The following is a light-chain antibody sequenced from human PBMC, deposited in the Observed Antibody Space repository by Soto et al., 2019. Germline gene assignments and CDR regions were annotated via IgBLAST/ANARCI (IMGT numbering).Light chain of an antibody. J-gene: IGLJ3*02. Sequence: QSVLTQPPSVSGAPGQRVTISCTGSSSNIGAGYDVHWYQQLPGTAPKLLIYGNSNRPSGVPDRFSGSKSGTSASLAITGLQAEDEADYYCQSYDSSLSGFNWVFGGGTKLTV. V-gene: IGLV1-40*01. CDR2: GNS. CDR1: SSNIGAGYD. CDR3: QSYDSSLSGFNWV.